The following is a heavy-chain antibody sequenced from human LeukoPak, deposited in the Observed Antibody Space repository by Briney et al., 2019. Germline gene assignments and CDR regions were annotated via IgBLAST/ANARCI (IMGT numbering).Heavy chain of an antibody. CDR3: AKDPGSSGWYGYSL. D-gene: IGHD6-19*01. CDR1: GFTFSSYG. Sequence: PGGSLRLSCAASGFTFSSYGMHWVRQAPGKGLEWVAYIQYDGSNEQYAHSVKGRFRISRDSSKNILYLQMNSLRAEDTAVYYCAKDPGSSGWYGYSLWGQGTLVTVSS. V-gene: IGHV3-30*02. CDR2: IQYDGSNE. J-gene: IGHJ4*02.